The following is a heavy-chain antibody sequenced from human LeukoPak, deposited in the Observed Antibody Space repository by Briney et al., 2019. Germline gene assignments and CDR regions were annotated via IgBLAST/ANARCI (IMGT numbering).Heavy chain of an antibody. V-gene: IGHV4-59*08. D-gene: IGHD4-17*01. J-gene: IGHJ2*01. CDR3: ARPYGDPRYFDL. Sequence: SETLSLTCTVSGGSISSYYWSWIRQPPGKGLEWIGYIYYSGSTYYNPSLKSRVTISVDTSKNQFSLKLSSVTAADTAVYYCARPYGDPRYFDLWGRGTLVTVSS. CDR2: IYYSGST. CDR1: GGSISSYY.